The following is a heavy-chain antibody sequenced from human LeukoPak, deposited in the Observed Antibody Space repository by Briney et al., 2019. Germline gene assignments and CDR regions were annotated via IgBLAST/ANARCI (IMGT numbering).Heavy chain of an antibody. V-gene: IGHV3-21*01. CDR1: GFTFRSFS. D-gene: IGHD2/OR15-2a*01. CDR2: IDSSTTRI. J-gene: IGHJ4*02. CDR3: VRGGTYCDSTCKGADY. Sequence: GGSLRLSCAASGFTFRSFSMNWVRQAPGKGLEWVSAIDSSTTRIYYADSVRGRFTISRDNAKNSLDLQMNSLRAEDTAVYYCVRGGTYCDSTCKGADYWGQGTLVAVSA.